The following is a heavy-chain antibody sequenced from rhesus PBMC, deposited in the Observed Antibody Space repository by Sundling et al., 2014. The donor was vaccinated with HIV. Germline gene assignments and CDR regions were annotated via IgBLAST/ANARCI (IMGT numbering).Heavy chain of an antibody. CDR2: IYGSGSST. CDR3: ARGSGWGAGGLDS. CDR1: GGSIITGY. J-gene: IGHJ6*01. V-gene: IGHV4-169*01. D-gene: IGHD5-24*01. Sequence: QLQLQESGPGLLKPAETLSLTCVVSGGSIITGYWWSWIRQSPGKGLEWIGYIYGSGSSTNYNPSLKSRVTLSVDTSKNQLSLKLSSVTAADTAVYYCARGSGWGAGGLDSWGQGVVVTVSS.